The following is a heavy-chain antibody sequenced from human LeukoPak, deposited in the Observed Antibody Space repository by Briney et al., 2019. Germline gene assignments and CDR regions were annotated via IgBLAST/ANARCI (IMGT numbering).Heavy chain of an antibody. CDR3: ARGYTSGWYYFDY. D-gene: IGHD6-19*01. CDR2: INSDGSTT. J-gene: IGHJ4*02. CDR1: GFTFSSSC. Sequence: GGSLRLSCAASGFTFSSSCMHWVRQAPGKGLVWVSRINSDGSTTSYADSVKGRFTISRDNAKNTLYLQMNSLRAEDTAVYYCARGYTSGWYYFDYWGQGTLVTVSS. V-gene: IGHV3-74*01.